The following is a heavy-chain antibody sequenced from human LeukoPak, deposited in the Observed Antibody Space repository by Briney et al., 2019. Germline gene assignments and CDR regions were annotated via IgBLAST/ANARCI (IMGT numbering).Heavy chain of an antibody. CDR2: INPSGGST. Sequence: ASVKVSCKASGYTFTSYYIHWVRQAPGQGLQWVGIINPSGGSTSYAQKFQGRVTMTRDTSTSTVYMELSSLRSEDTAVYYCARGGDYYDSSGYSDIDYWGQGTLVTVSS. D-gene: IGHD3-22*01. J-gene: IGHJ4*02. CDR1: GYTFTSYY. V-gene: IGHV1-46*01. CDR3: ARGGDYYDSSGYSDIDY.